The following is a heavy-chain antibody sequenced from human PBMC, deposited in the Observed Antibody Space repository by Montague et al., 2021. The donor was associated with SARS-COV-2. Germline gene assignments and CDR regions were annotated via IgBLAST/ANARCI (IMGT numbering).Heavy chain of an antibody. V-gene: IGHV6-1*01. CDR1: GDSVSSNSAA. D-gene: IGHD3-10*01. CDR3: AIDLDYYGSGSYPEWFDP. CDR2: TYYRSKWYN. J-gene: IGHJ5*02. Sequence: CAISGDSVSSNSAAWNWIRQSPSRGLEWLGRTYYRSKWYNDYAVSVKSRITINPDTSKNQFSLQLNSVTPEDTAVYYCAIDLDYYGSGSYPEWFDPWGQGTLVTVSS.